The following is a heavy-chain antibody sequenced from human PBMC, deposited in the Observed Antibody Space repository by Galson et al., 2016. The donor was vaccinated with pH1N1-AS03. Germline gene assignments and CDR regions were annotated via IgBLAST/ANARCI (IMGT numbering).Heavy chain of an antibody. V-gene: IGHV1-69*04. D-gene: IGHD2-15*01. CDR2: IIPMLNIP. J-gene: IGHJ3*02. Sequence: SVKVSCKASGGTFNTYAISWVRQAPGQGLEWMGRIIPMLNIPDYAQKFQVRVTITADKSTNTAYMELTNLRSDDTALYYCAKGYSATPSGTFDTWGQGTMVTVSS. CDR3: AKGYSATPSGTFDT. CDR1: GGTFNTYA.